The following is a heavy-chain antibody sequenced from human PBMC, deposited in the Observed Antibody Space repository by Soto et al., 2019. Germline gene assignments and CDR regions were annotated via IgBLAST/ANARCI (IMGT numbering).Heavy chain of an antibody. J-gene: IGHJ2*01. CDR2: IYYSGST. V-gene: IGHV4-31*03. Sequence: QVQLQESGPGLVKPSQTLSLTCTVSGGSISSGGYYWSWIRQHPGKGLEWIGYIYYSGSTYYNPSLKSRVTLSVDTSKNQCSLKLCPVTPADTAVYYCAGDNGTTVTTDWYFDLWGRGTLVPVSS. D-gene: IGHD4-17*01. CDR1: GGSISSGGYY. CDR3: AGDNGTTVTTDWYFDL.